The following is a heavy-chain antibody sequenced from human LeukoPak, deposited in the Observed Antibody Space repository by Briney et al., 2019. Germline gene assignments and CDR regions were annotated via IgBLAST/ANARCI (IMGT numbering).Heavy chain of an antibody. D-gene: IGHD3-22*01. CDR3: AREDDSSGYIYGILDY. Sequence: GGSLRLSCAASGFTFSSYEMNWVRQAPGKGLEWVSRISSSGSTIYHADSVKGRFIISRDNAKNSLYLQMNSLRVEDTAVYYCAREDDSSGYIYGILDYWGQGTLVTVSS. CDR1: GFTFSSYE. CDR2: ISSSGSTI. J-gene: IGHJ4*02. V-gene: IGHV3-48*03.